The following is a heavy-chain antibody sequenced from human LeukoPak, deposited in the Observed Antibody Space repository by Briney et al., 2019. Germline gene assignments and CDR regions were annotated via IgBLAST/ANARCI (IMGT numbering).Heavy chain of an antibody. Sequence: GGSLRLSCAASGFTFSSYSTNWVRQAPGKGLEWVSSISSSSSYIYYADSVKGRFTISRDNAKNSLYLQMNSLRAEDTAVYYCARARRDYYYYYMDVWGKGTTVTVSS. CDR2: ISSSSSYI. J-gene: IGHJ6*03. CDR1: GFTFSSYS. D-gene: IGHD3-10*01. CDR3: ARARRDYYYYYMDV. V-gene: IGHV3-21*01.